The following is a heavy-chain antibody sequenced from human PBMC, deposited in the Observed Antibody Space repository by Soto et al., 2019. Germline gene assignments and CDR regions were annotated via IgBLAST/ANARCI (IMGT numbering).Heavy chain of an antibody. Sequence: GESLKISCKGSGYGFTSYWIGWVRQMPGKGLECMGFIYPGDSDTTYSPSFQGHVTISADKYSSTAYLQWSSLKASDTAMYYCARVDSSGCSEYWGEGTLVTVYS. CDR3: ARVDSSGCSEY. CDR2: IYPGDSDT. D-gene: IGHD6-25*01. CDR1: GYGFTSYW. V-gene: IGHV5-51*01. J-gene: IGHJ4*02.